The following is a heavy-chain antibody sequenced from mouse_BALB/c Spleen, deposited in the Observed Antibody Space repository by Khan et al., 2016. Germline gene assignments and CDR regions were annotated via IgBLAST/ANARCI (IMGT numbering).Heavy chain of an antibody. CDR3: ARGLRPDC. CDR2: IYPGDGDT. Sequence: VQLQESGAELVRPGSSVKISCKASGYVFSSYWMNWVKPRHGQGLEWRGQIYPGDGDTNYNGKFKGKATLTADKSSSTAYMQLSSLTSEDSAGYFCARGLRPDCWGQGTTLTVSS. CDR1: GYVFSSYW. J-gene: IGHJ2*01. D-gene: IGHD3-3*01. V-gene: IGHV1-80*01.